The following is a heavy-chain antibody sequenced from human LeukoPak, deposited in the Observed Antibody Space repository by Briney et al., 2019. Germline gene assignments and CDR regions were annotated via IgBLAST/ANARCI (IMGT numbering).Heavy chain of an antibody. V-gene: IGHV3-30*14. J-gene: IGHJ4*02. D-gene: IGHD4-17*01. CDR1: NFAFEYYA. CDR2: ISSHGSET. CDR3: AGGTDYGDFPVH. Sequence: GGSLRLSCAASNFAFEYYAMHWVRQSPGRGLAWVAVISSHGSETFYADSVKGRFTISRDNSKSTLYLQMNSLRAEDTAVYYCAGGTDYGDFPVHWGQGTLVTVSS.